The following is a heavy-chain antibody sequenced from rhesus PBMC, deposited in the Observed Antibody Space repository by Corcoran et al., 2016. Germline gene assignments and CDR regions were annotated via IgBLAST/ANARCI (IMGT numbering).Heavy chain of an antibody. V-gene: IGHV4-122*02. D-gene: IGHD6S26*01. CDR2: ITYSGST. Sequence: QVQLQESGPGLVKPSETLSLTCAVSGGSIRSGYYYWSWIRQPPGKGLEWIGYITYSGSTSDNPSLKSRVTISRDTSKNQFSLKLSSVTAADTAVYYCASGLSSGWSLDYWGQGVLVTVSS. J-gene: IGHJ4*01. CDR1: GGSIRSGYYY. CDR3: ASGLSSGWSLDY.